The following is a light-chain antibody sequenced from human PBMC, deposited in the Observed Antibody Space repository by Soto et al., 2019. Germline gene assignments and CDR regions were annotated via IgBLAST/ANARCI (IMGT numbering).Light chain of an antibody. CDR1: QSISSY. CDR2: AAS. V-gene: IGKV1-39*01. Sequence: DIQMTQSPSSLSASVGDRVTITCRASQSISSYLNWYQQKPGKAPKLLIYAASSLQSGVPSRFSGSGSGTDFTLTISSLQPEDFATYYCQQSYSTPSITCGQGKRLEIK. CDR3: QQSYSTPSIT. J-gene: IGKJ5*01.